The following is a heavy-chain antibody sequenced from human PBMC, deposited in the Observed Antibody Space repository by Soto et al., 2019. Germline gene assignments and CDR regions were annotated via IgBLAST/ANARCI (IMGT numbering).Heavy chain of an antibody. D-gene: IGHD1-20*01. V-gene: IGHV1-18*01. Sequence: QGQLVQSGAEVKKPGASVKVSCTASGNTFTNFGVTWVRQAPGQGLEWMGWISAYTDDPNYAQKFQGRVTMTIDTSTSTAYLDLRSLTSDPTAVYYCARVITGAEAWFDPWGQGTLVTVSS. CDR2: ISAYTDDP. CDR1: GNTFTNFG. J-gene: IGHJ5*02. CDR3: ARVITGAEAWFDP.